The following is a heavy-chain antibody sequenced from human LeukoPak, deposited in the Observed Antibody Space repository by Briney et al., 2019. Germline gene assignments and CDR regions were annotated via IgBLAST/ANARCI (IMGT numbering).Heavy chain of an antibody. D-gene: IGHD4-23*01. CDR1: GYTFNTHW. J-gene: IGHJ4*02. Sequence: GASLKISCKVSGYTFNTHWIGWVRPIPGKGLEWMGIIYPGDSETKYSPSFQGQVTISADKSISTAYLQWSSLKASDTAMYYCARSDYHGNSFDYWGQGTLVTVSS. V-gene: IGHV5-51*01. CDR3: ARSDYHGNSFDY. CDR2: IYPGDSET.